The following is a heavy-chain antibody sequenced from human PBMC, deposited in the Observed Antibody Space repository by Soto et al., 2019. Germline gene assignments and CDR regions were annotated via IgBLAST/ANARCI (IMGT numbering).Heavy chain of an antibody. CDR2: IYYSGST. D-gene: IGHD4-17*01. CDR1: GGSISSSSYY. CDR3: ARLSYGDFRTYFDY. Sequence: QLQLQESGPGLVKPSETLSLTCTVSGGSISSSSYYWGWIRQPPGKGLEWIGSIYYSGSTYYNPSLKSRVTISVDTSKNQFSLKLSSVTAADTAVYYCARLSYGDFRTYFDYWGQGTLVTVSS. J-gene: IGHJ4*02. V-gene: IGHV4-39*01.